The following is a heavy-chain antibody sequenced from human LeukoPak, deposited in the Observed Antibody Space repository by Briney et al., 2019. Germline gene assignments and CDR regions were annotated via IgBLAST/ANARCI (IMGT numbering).Heavy chain of an antibody. D-gene: IGHD3-22*01. J-gene: IGHJ4*02. Sequence: SETLSLTCTVSGGSISSYYWSWIRQPPGKGLEWIGYIYYSGSTNYNPSLKSRVTISVDTSKNQFSLKLSSVTAADTAVYYCARGLYYYDSSGYGFDYWGQGTLVTVSS. V-gene: IGHV4-59*01. CDR3: ARGLYYYDSSGYGFDY. CDR1: GGSISSYY. CDR2: IYYSGST.